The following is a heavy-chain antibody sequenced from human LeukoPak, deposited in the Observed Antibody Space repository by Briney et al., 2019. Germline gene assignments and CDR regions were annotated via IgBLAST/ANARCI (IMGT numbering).Heavy chain of an antibody. J-gene: IGHJ4*02. Sequence: GGSLRLSCAASGFTFSSYWMSWVRQAPGKGLEWVANIKQDGSEKYYVDSVKGRFTISRDNAKNSLYLQMNSLRAEDTAVYYCARILSGRGVPFDYWGQGTLVTVSS. CDR1: GFTFSSYW. CDR3: ARILSGRGVPFDY. D-gene: IGHD3-10*01. CDR2: IKQDGSEK. V-gene: IGHV3-7*01.